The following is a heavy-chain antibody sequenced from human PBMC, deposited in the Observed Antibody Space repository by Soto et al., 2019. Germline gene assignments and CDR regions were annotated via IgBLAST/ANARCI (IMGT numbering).Heavy chain of an antibody. D-gene: IGHD2-15*01. J-gene: IGHJ2*01. CDR1: GFTFSSYS. Sequence: EVQLVESGGGLVQPGGSLRLSCAASGFTFSSYSMNWVRQAPGKGLEWVSYISSSSSTIYYADSVKGRFTISRDNAKNSLYLQMNRLRAEDTAVYYCARVIGCSGGSCYSRYFDLWGRGTLVTVSS. V-gene: IGHV3-48*01. CDR3: ARVIGCSGGSCYSRYFDL. CDR2: ISSSSSTI.